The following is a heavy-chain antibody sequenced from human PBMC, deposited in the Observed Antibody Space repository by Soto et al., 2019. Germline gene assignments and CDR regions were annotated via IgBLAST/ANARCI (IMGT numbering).Heavy chain of an antibody. CDR1: GYTFTSYG. D-gene: IGHD1-26*01. CDR3: ARFTGISKWTFDS. J-gene: IGHJ4*02. V-gene: IGHV1-18*01. Sequence: QVQLVQSGAEVKKPGASVKVSCRASGYTFTSYGISWVRQAPGQGLEWMGWISAYNDKTTYAQKFQGRLTMTTDTSSNTAYMELRSLRYDDTAVYYCARFTGISKWTFDSWSQGTLVTVSS. CDR2: ISAYNDKT.